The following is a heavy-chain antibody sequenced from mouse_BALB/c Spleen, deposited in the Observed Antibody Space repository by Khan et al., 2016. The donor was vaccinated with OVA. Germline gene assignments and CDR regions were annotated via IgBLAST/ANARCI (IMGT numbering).Heavy chain of an antibody. CDR3: TSNGRSYTWFGY. CDR2: IDPTTGYT. J-gene: IGHJ3*01. D-gene: IGHD1-1*01. V-gene: IGHV1-7*01. Sequence: QVQLQQSGAELAKPGASVKMSCKASGYTFTNYWMHWVKQRPGQGLEWIGYIDPTTGYTEYHQKFKDKATLTADKSSSTAYMQLSSLTPEDSAVYYCTSNGRSYTWFGYWGQGTLVTVSA. CDR1: GYTFTNYW.